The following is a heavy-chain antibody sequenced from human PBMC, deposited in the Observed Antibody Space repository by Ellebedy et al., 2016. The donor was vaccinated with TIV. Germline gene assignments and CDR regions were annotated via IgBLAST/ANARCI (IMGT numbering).Heavy chain of an antibody. CDR1: GFTFSNYG. V-gene: IGHV3-30*03. CDR3: ARIQTNWYFNL. CDR2: VSYEGSVQ. D-gene: IGHD1-1*01. J-gene: IGHJ2*01. Sequence: GESLKISCAASGFTFSNYGMHWVRRAPGKGLEWMAVVSYEGSVQYYRDSAKGRFTISRDNSKNTLYLQMNSPRVEDTAVYYCARIQTNWYFNLWGRGTLVTVSS.